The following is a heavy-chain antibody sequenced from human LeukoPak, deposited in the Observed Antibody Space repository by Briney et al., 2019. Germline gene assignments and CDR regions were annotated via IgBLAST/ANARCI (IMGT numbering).Heavy chain of an antibody. Sequence: GGSLRLSCAASGFTFSSYSMNWVRQAPGRGLEWVSYISSSSSTIYYVDSLKGRFTISRDNAKNSLYLQMNSLRAEDTAVYYCARHGAAAPLDYWGQGTLVTVSS. CDR3: ARHGAAAPLDY. J-gene: IGHJ4*02. D-gene: IGHD6-25*01. V-gene: IGHV3-48*01. CDR1: GFTFSSYS. CDR2: ISSSSSTI.